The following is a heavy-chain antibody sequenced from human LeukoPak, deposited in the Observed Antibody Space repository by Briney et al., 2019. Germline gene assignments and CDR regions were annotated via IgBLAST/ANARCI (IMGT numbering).Heavy chain of an antibody. J-gene: IGHJ4*02. CDR3: ARGSRSSSSSKLFDY. CDR1: GGTFSSYA. D-gene: IGHD6-6*01. CDR2: IIPIFGTA. V-gene: IGHV1-69*05. Sequence: SVKVSCKASGGTFSSYAISWVRQAPGQGLEWMGGIIPIFGTANYAQKFQGRVTITTDESTSTAYMELSSLRSEDTAVYYCARGSRSSSSSKLFDYWGQGTLVTVSS.